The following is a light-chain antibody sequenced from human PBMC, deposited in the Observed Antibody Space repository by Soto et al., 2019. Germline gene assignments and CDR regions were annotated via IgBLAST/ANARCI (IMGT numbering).Light chain of an antibody. J-gene: IGKJ2*01. CDR3: QHYNDYSYT. Sequence: DIQMTQSPSTLSASVGDRVAITCRASQSVSGWLAWYQQKPGKVPKLLIYQASTLEDGVPSRFSGSGSGTEFTLTISSLQPDDSATYYCQHYNDYSYTFGPGTNLRS. CDR1: QSVSGW. V-gene: IGKV1-5*03. CDR2: QAS.